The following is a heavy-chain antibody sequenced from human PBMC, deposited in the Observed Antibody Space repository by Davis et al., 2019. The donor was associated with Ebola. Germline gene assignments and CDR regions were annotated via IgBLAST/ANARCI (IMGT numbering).Heavy chain of an antibody. V-gene: IGHV2-5*02. CDR2: IYWDDDK. Sequence: SGPTLVKPTQTLTLTCTFSGFLLSTSGVGVGWIRQPPGKALEWLALIYWDDDKRYSPSLKSRLTITKDTSKNQVVLTMTNMDPVDTATYYCAHSYRFGELLYYYGMDVWGKGTTVTVSS. CDR1: GFLLSTSGVG. D-gene: IGHD3-10*01. J-gene: IGHJ6*04. CDR3: AHSYRFGELLYYYGMDV.